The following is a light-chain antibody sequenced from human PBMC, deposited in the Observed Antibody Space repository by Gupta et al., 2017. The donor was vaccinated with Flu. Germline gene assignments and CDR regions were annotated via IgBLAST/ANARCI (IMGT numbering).Light chain of an antibody. Sequence: LGERDTSNGKSSQTVLYSSNSKNYVAWYKHKAGQPPKLLLYWESTRESGVPDRFSGSGSGTDCSRTISSLQAEDVAVYYWQQYYTTPYTFGQGTKLEIK. CDR3: QQYYTTPYT. CDR1: QTVLYSSNSKNY. V-gene: IGKV4-1*01. J-gene: IGKJ2*01. CDR2: WES.